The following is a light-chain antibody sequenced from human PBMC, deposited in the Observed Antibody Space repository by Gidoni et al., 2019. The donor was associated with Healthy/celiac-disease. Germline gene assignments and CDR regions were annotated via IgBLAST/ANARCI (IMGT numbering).Light chain of an antibody. CDR2: GAS. Sequence: DIVMTHSPDSLAVSLGERATINCKASQSVLYSANNKNYLHWYQQKPGQPPKLLIYGASTRESGVPDRFSGSGSGTDFTLTISSLQAEDVAVYYCQQYYSTPYTFGQGTKLEIK. V-gene: IGKV4-1*01. J-gene: IGKJ2*01. CDR1: QSVLYSANNKNY. CDR3: QQYYSTPYT.